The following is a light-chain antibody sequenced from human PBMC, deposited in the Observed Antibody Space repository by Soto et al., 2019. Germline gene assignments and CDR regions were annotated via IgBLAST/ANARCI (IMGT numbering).Light chain of an antibody. CDR2: EVT. V-gene: IGLV2-8*01. CDR1: SSDVGAYNY. CDR3: TSYVGNNIWV. J-gene: IGLJ3*02. Sequence: QSALTQPPSASGSPGQSVTISCTGTSSDVGAYNYVSWYQQYPGKAPKLMIYEVTNRPSGVPDRFSGSKSGNTASLTVSGLQAEDEAAYYCTSYVGNNIWVFGGGTKLAVL.